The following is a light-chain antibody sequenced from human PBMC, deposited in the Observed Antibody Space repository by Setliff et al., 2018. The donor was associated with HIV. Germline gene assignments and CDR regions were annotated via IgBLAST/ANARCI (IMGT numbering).Light chain of an antibody. J-gene: IGLJ1*01. V-gene: IGLV2-14*03. CDR1: SRDFSGCMS. Sequence: QSALTQPASVSGSPGQSITISCTAASRDFSGCMSVSWYQQHPGKAPKVVLYDVSTRPSGISNRFSGSQSGTTASLTISGLRSEDEADYYCSSYTDTSTRVFGTGTKVTVL. CDR3: SSYTDTSTRV. CDR2: DVS.